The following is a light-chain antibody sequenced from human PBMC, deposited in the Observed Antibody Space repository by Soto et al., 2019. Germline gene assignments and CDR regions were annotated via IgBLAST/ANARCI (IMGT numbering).Light chain of an antibody. CDR1: QSFSTSY. Sequence: IVLTQSACTLSWSAGERATLSCRASQSFSTSYLAWYQQKPGQAPRLLIFAASSRASGIPDRFSGSGSGTDFTLTISSVEPEDFAVFYCHQRNTFGQGTRLEIK. CDR3: HQRNT. J-gene: IGKJ5*01. V-gene: IGKV3D-20*02. CDR2: AAS.